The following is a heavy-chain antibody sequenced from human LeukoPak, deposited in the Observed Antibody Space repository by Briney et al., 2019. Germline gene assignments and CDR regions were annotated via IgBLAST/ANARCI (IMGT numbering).Heavy chain of an antibody. D-gene: IGHD6-19*01. CDR3: AKYSSGWCFEY. Sequence: GGSLRLSCAASGFTFSSYSMNWVRQAPGKGLEWVSGISASGGSTYYADSVKGRFTISRDNSKNTLYLQMNSLRAEDTAVYYCAKYSSGWCFEYWGQGTLVTVSS. CDR2: ISASGGST. V-gene: IGHV3-23*01. CDR1: GFTFSSYS. J-gene: IGHJ4*02.